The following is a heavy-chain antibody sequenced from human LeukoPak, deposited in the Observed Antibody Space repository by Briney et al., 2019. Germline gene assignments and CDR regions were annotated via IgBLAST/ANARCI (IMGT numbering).Heavy chain of an antibody. CDR3: ARETLLWFGELYYYDGMDV. V-gene: IGHV4-59*01. CDR2: IYYNGST. Sequence: KSSETLSLTCTVSGGSISSYYWSWIRQPPGKGMEWNGYIYYNGSTNYNPSLKSRVTISVDTSKNQFSLKLSSVTAADTAVYYCARETLLWFGELYYYDGMDVWGQGTTVTVSS. D-gene: IGHD3-10*01. CDR1: GGSISSYY. J-gene: IGHJ6*02.